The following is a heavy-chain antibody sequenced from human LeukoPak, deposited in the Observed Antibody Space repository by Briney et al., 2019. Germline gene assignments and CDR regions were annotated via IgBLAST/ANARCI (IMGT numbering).Heavy chain of an antibody. CDR3: ARISLGAIWGYYYGMDV. J-gene: IGHJ6*02. D-gene: IGHD1-26*01. Sequence: SVKVSCKASGGTFSSYSISWVRQAPGQGLEWMGGIIPIFDTADYAQKFQGRVTITADESTSTAYMELSSLRSEDTAVFYCARISLGAIWGYYYGMDVWGQGATVTVS. V-gene: IGHV1-69*13. CDR2: IIPIFDTA. CDR1: GGTFSSYS.